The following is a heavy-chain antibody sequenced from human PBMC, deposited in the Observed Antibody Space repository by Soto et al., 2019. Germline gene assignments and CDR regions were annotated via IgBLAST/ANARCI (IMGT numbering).Heavy chain of an antibody. CDR2: ISFDGSNK. CDR1: GFTFSNYD. J-gene: IGHJ6*02. Sequence: LRLSCAASGFTFSNYDMHWVRQAPGKGLEWVAVISFDGSNKYYADSVKGRFTVSRDYAKKKLYLEMNSLRTEDTAVYFCAKPIVAAGYYGMDVWGQGTTVTV. D-gene: IGHD6-13*01. CDR3: AKPIVAAGYYGMDV. V-gene: IGHV3-30*18.